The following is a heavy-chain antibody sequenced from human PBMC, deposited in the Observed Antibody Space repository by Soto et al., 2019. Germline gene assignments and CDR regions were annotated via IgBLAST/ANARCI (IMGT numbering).Heavy chain of an antibody. CDR3: VKEEYYDILTGYRGDAFDI. Sequence: GGSLRLSCVASGFPFSNYYMDWVRQAPGKGLEWVAVISHDGRNKYYADSVKGRFAVSRDNSKKTLYLQMNSLRAEDTAVYYCVKEEYYDILTGYRGDAFDIWGQGTMVTVSS. J-gene: IGHJ3*02. CDR1: GFPFSNYY. V-gene: IGHV3-30*18. CDR2: ISHDGRNK. D-gene: IGHD3-9*01.